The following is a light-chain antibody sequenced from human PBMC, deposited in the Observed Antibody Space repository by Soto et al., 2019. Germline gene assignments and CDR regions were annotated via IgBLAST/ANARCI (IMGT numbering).Light chain of an antibody. CDR1: SSDVGGYNY. CDR3: SSYTSSSVV. V-gene: IGLV2-14*01. Sequence: QSVLTQPASESGSPGQSITISCTGTSSDVGGYNYVSWYQQHPGKAPKLMIYDVSNRPSGVSNRFSGSKSGNTASLTISGLQAEDEADYYFSSYTSSSVVFGGGTKLTVL. J-gene: IGLJ2*01. CDR2: DVS.